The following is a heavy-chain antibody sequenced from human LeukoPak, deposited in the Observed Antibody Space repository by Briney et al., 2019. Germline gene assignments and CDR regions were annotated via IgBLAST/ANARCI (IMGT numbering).Heavy chain of an antibody. CDR3: ARAPSEIGGYYPEYFRH. V-gene: IGHV3-74*01. J-gene: IGHJ1*01. CDR2: IKSDGRT. Sequence: GGSLRLSCAAAGFTFSNYWMHWVRQAPGKGLVWVSRIKSDGRTNYADSVKGRFTISRDNAENTVSLQMNSLRAEDTGVYYCARAPSEIGGYYPEYFRHWGQGTLVTVSS. CDR1: GFTFSNYW. D-gene: IGHD3-22*01.